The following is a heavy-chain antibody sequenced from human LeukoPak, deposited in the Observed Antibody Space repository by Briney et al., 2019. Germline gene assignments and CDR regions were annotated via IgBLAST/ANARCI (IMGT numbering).Heavy chain of an antibody. J-gene: IGHJ4*02. CDR2: MNPNSGNT. CDR1: GYTFTSYD. Sequence: ASVNVSCKASGYTFTSYDINWVRQATGQGLEWMGWMNPNSGNTGYAQKFQGRVTMTRDTSISTAYMELSRLRSDDTAVYYCARAKGIAARPGTFDYWGQGTLVTVSS. CDR3: ARAKGIAARPGTFDY. V-gene: IGHV1-8*01. D-gene: IGHD6-6*01.